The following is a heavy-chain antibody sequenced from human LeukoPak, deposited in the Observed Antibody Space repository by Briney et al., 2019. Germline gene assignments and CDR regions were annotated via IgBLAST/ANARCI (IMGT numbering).Heavy chain of an antibody. Sequence: QPGGSLRLSCAASGFTFSSYGMHWVRQAPGKGLEWVAVIWYDGSNKYYADSVKGRFTISRDNSKNTLYLQMNSLRAEDTAVYYCARVFDYGDYRSAFDIWGQGTMVTVSS. CDR1: GFTFSSYG. CDR3: ARVFDYGDYRSAFDI. V-gene: IGHV3-33*08. J-gene: IGHJ3*02. D-gene: IGHD4-17*01. CDR2: IWYDGSNK.